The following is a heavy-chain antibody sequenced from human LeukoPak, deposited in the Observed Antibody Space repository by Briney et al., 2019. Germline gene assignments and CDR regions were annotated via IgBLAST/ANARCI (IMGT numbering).Heavy chain of an antibody. CDR3: ATSYGYYFDY. Sequence: GGSLRLSCAASGFTFSSYEMNWVRQAPGKGLEWVANIKQDGSEIYYVDSVKGRFTISRDNAQNSLYLQMNSLRAEDTAVYYCATSYGYYFDYWGQGALVTVSS. CDR1: GFTFSSYE. V-gene: IGHV3-7*01. J-gene: IGHJ4*02. CDR2: IKQDGSEI. D-gene: IGHD5-18*01.